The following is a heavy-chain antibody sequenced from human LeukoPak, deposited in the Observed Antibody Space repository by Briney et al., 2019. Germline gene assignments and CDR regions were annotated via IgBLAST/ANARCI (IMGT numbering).Heavy chain of an antibody. CDR2: IYYSGST. CDR1: GGSISSSSYY. J-gene: IGHJ4*02. D-gene: IGHD3-3*01. Sequence: SETLSLTCTVPGGSISSSSYYWGWVRQPPGKGLEWIGRIYYSGSTYYNPSLKSRVTISVDTSKNQFSLKLSSVTAADTAVYYCARLSLHLLEWSPTKGKEMHYFDYWGQGTLVTVSS. V-gene: IGHV4-39*01. CDR3: ARLSLHLLEWSPTKGKEMHYFDY.